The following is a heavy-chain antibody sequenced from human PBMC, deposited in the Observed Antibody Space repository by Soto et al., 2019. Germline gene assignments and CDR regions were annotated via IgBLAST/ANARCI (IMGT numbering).Heavy chain of an antibody. D-gene: IGHD2-2*01. CDR2: IWYDGSNK. J-gene: IGHJ6*02. V-gene: IGHV3-33*01. Sequence: PGGSLRLSCAASGFTFSSYGMHWARQAPGKGLEWAAVIWYDGSNKYYADSVKGRFTISRDNSKNTLYLQMNSLRAEDTAVYYCARDRDIVVVPAANVIPAPYYYGMDVWGQGTTVTVSS. CDR1: GFTFSSYG. CDR3: ARDRDIVVVPAANVIPAPYYYGMDV.